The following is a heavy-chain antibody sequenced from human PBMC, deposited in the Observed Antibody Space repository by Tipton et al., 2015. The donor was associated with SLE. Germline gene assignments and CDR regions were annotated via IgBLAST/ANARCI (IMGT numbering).Heavy chain of an antibody. CDR3: ARGRLLEWLSTYYYYNGMDV. Sequence: TLSLTCTVSGGSISSSSYYWGWIRRPPGKGLEWIGSIYYSGSTYYNPSLKSRVTISVDTSKNQFSLKLSSVTAADTAVYYCARGRLLEWLSTYYYYNGMDVWGHGTTVTVSS. J-gene: IGHJ6*02. CDR2: IYYSGST. V-gene: IGHV4-39*07. D-gene: IGHD3-3*01. CDR1: GGSISSSSYY.